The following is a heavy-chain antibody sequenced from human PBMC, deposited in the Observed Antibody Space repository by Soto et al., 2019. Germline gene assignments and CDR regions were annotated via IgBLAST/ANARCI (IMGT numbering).Heavy chain of an antibody. Sequence: GASVKVSCKASGYTFTSYGISWVRQAPGQGLEWMGWISAYNGNTNYAQKLQGRVTMTTDTSTSTAYMELRSLRSEDTAVYYCARVGGSGSYYNWFDPWGQGTLVTVSS. CDR1: GYTFTSYG. CDR2: ISAYNGNT. D-gene: IGHD3-10*01. J-gene: IGHJ5*02. CDR3: ARVGGSGSYYNWFDP. V-gene: IGHV1-18*01.